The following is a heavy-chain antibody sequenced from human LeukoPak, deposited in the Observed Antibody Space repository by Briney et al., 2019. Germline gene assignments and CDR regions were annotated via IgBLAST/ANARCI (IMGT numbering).Heavy chain of an antibody. V-gene: IGHV3-72*01. CDR2: IRNKANRYTT. D-gene: IGHD1-26*01. Sequence: PGGSPRLSXAASGFTFSDHYMDWVRQAPGKGLEWVGRIRNKANRYTTEYAASVKGRFTFSRDDSKNSLYLQMNSLKTEDTAMYYCARTSGSYSGGAFDIWGRGTMVTVSS. J-gene: IGHJ3*02. CDR3: ARTSGSYSGGAFDI. CDR1: GFTFSDHY.